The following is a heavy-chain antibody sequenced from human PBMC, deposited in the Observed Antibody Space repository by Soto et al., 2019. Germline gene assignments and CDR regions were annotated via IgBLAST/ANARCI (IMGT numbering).Heavy chain of an antibody. CDR2: LNKDGTIA. D-gene: IGHD6-19*01. J-gene: IGHJ4*02. CDR1: GFTFSSDW. Sequence: EVQLVESGGGLVQPGGSLRLSCAGSGFTFSSDWMHWVRQDPGKGLVWVSRLNKDGTIANYADAVKGRFTISRDNAKNTLFLQMNSLTVEDTGLYYCARGPFGWYGFDYWGQGTVVTVSS. CDR3: ARGPFGWYGFDY. V-gene: IGHV3-74*01.